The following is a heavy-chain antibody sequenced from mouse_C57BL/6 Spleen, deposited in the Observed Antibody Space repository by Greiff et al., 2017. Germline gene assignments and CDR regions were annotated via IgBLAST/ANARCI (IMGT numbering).Heavy chain of an antibody. CDR1: GFTFNTYA. CDR2: IRSKSSNYAT. Sequence: EADGGLVQPKGSLKLSCAASGFTFNTYAMHWVRQAPGKGLEWVARIRSKSSNYATYYADSVKDRFTISRDDSQSMLYLQMNNLKTEDTAMYYCVRDLDSSGYFDYWGQGTTLTVSS. CDR3: VRDLDSSGYFDY. V-gene: IGHV10-3*01. J-gene: IGHJ2*01. D-gene: IGHD3-2*02.